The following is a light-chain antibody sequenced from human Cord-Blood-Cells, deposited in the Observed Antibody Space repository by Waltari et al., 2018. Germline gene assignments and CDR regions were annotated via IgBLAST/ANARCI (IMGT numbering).Light chain of an antibody. CDR3: YSTDSSGNHRV. V-gene: IGLV3-10*01. Sequence: SYELTQPPSVSVSPGQPARITCSGDALPKQYAYWYQQNSGQAPVLVIDEDRKRPSGIPERFSGSSSGTMATLTISGAQVEDEADYYCYSTDSSGNHRVFGGGTKLTVL. CDR1: ALPKQY. CDR2: EDR. J-gene: IGLJ3*02.